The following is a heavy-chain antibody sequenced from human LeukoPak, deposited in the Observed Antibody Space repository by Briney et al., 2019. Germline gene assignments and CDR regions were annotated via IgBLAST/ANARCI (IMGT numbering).Heavy chain of an antibody. CDR2: IYPTDSDT. CDR3: ARHPNYCRGGTCYSSNYFDY. Sequence: GESLKISCKGCGYTFNSYWIGWVRQMPGKGLEWMGIIYPTDSDTKYSPSFQGQVTISADKSISTAYLQWSSLKTSDSAMYYCARHPNYCRGGTCYSSNYFDYWGQGTLVTVSS. D-gene: IGHD1-14*01. CDR1: GYTFNSYW. J-gene: IGHJ4*02. V-gene: IGHV5-51*01.